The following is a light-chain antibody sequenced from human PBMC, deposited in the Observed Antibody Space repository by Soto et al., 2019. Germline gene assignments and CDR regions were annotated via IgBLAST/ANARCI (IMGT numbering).Light chain of an antibody. J-gene: IGKJ1*01. CDR1: QSIGDS. V-gene: IGKV1-5*01. CDR2: DVS. Sequence: DIHMTQSPSTLSASVGDRVTITCRASQSIGDSLAWYQQKPGKAPYLLISDVSSLERGVPSRFSGSGSGTEFTLTISSMQPDDFATFYCQQYNGYSRPFGQGTKVDI. CDR3: QQYNGYSRP.